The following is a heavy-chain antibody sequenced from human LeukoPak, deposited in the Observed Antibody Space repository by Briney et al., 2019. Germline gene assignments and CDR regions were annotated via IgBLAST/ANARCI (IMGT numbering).Heavy chain of an antibody. CDR1: GGSISSYY. CDR3: ARHSAPTMVRGVNYYYYYMDV. J-gene: IGHJ6*03. D-gene: IGHD3-10*01. CDR2: IYYSGST. V-gene: IGHV4-59*08. Sequence: SETLSLACTVSGGSISSYYWSWIRQPPGKGLEWIGYIYYSGSTNYNPSLKSRVTISVDTSKNQFSLKLSSVTAADTAVYYCARHSAPTMVRGVNYYYYYMDVWGKGTTVTVSS.